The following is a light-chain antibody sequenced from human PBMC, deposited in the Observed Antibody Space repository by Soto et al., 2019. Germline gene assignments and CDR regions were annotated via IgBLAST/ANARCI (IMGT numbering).Light chain of an antibody. V-gene: IGKV3-20*01. CDR2: GAS. Sequence: EIVLTQSPGTLSLSPGERATLSCRASQSVIRNYLAWYQHKPGQAPRLLIYGASSRATGIPDRFGGSGSGTDFTLTISRLEPEDFAVYYCQQYGSSPLTFGGGTKVQIK. CDR1: QSVIRNY. J-gene: IGKJ4*01. CDR3: QQYGSSPLT.